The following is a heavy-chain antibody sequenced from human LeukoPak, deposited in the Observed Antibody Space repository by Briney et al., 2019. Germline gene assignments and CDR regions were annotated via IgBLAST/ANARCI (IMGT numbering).Heavy chain of an antibody. D-gene: IGHD3-22*01. CDR2: ISYDGSNK. J-gene: IGHJ4*02. CDR1: GFTFSSCA. V-gene: IGHV3-30-3*01. Sequence: GRSLRLSCAASGFTFSSCAMHWVRQAPGKGLEWVAVISYDGSNKYYADSVKGRFTISRDNSKNTLYLQMNSLRAEDTAVYYCARGGRITMIVVVINEIDYWGQGTLVTVSS. CDR3: ARGGRITMIVVVINEIDY.